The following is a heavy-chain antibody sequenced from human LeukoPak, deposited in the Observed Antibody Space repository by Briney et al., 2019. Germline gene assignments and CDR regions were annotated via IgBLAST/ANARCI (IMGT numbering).Heavy chain of an antibody. V-gene: IGHV3-30*04. J-gene: IGHJ4*02. D-gene: IGHD2-2*01. CDR2: ISYDGSNK. CDR3: ARVPAAYYFDY. Sequence: PGGSLRLSCAASGFTFSSYAMHWVRQAPGKGLEWVAVISYDGSNKYYADSVKGRFTISRDNSKNTLYLQMNSLRAEDTAVYYCARVPAAYYFDYWGQGTLVTVSS. CDR1: GFTFSSYA.